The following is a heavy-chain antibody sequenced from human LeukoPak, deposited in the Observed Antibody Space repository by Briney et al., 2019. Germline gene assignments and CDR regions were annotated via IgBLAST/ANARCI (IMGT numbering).Heavy chain of an antibody. Sequence: LETPSLTCAVYGGSFSTYYWSWIRQSPGKGLEWIAEINHRGDTDYNPSVKSRVTISVDTSKSQFSLKVSSLTAADTAVYYCARGPTISETGYFDYWGQGTLVRVSS. CDR3: ARGPTISETGYFDY. CDR2: INHRGDT. J-gene: IGHJ4*03. CDR1: GGSFSTYY. D-gene: IGHD1-1*01. V-gene: IGHV4-34*01.